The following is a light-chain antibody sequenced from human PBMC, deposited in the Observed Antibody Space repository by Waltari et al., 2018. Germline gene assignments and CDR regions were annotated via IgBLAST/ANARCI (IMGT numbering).Light chain of an antibody. CDR3: QQYKNWRA. Sequence: EIVMTQSPATLSVSPGERATLSCRASQSVGSNLAWYQQKPGQAPRLLIYGASTRATGFPARFSGSGYGTEFTLTISSLQSEDSAVYYCQQYKNWRALGQGTKVEIK. CDR1: QSVGSN. J-gene: IGKJ1*01. V-gene: IGKV3-15*01. CDR2: GAS.